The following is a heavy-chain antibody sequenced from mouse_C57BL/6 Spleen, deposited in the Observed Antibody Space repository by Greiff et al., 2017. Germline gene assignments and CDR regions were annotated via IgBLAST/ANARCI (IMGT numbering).Heavy chain of an antibody. CDR1: GYAFSSYW. CDR2: IYPGDGDT. V-gene: IGHV1-80*01. J-gene: IGHJ2*01. Sequence: VQLQQSGAVLVKPGASVKISCKASGYAFSSYWMNWVKQRPGKGLEWIGQIYPGDGDTNSNGKFKGKATLTADKSSSTAYMQLSSLTSEDSAVDFCAREGHIFLLGDYWGQGTTLTVSS. D-gene: IGHD2-1*01. CDR3: AREGHIFLLGDY.